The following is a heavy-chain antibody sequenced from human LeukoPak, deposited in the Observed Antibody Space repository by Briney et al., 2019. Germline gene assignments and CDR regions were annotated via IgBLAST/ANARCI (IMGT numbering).Heavy chain of an antibody. CDR1: GYTLTTYW. Sequence: GESLRISCKGSGYTLTTYWIGWVRHMPGKGLVWMGIIYPDDSETRYSPSFEGQVTISADKSISTAYLQWSSLKASDTAMYYCATADSSAYRGGYWGQGTLVTVSS. D-gene: IGHD3-22*01. CDR2: IYPDDSET. J-gene: IGHJ4*02. CDR3: ATADSSAYRGGY. V-gene: IGHV5-51*01.